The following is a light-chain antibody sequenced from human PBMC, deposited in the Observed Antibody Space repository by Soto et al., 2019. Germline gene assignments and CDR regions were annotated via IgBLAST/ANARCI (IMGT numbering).Light chain of an antibody. CDR1: QSVSSY. Sequence: EIVLTQSPATLSLSPGERATLSCRASQSVSSYLAWYQQKPGQAPRLLIYDASNRATGIPARFSGSGSGTDFTLTIRSLEPEDFAVYYCQQRSNWPPATFGGGTKGDIK. V-gene: IGKV3-11*01. CDR2: DAS. J-gene: IGKJ4*01. CDR3: QQRSNWPPAT.